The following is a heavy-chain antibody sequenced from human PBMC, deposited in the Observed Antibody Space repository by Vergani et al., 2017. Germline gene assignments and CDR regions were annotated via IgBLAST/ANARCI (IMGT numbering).Heavy chain of an antibody. CDR2: IYYSGST. CDR3: ARGGITIFGSFDAFDI. D-gene: IGHD3-3*01. Sequence: QVQLQESGPGLVKPSETLSLTCTVSGGSVSSGSYYWSWIRQPAGKGLEWIGYIYYSGSTNYNPSLKSRVTLSVDTSKNQFSLKLSSVTAADTAVYYCARGGITIFGSFDAFDIWGQGTMVTVSS. V-gene: IGHV4-61*10. J-gene: IGHJ3*02. CDR1: GGSVSSGSYY.